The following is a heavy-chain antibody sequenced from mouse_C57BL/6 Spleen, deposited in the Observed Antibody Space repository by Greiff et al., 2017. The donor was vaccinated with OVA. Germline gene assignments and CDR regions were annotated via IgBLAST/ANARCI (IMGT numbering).Heavy chain of an antibody. D-gene: IGHD2-2*01. J-gene: IGHJ4*01. V-gene: IGHV5-4*01. CDR2: ISDGGSYT. CDR1: GFTFSSYA. Sequence: EVQVVESGGGLVKPGGSLKLSCAASGFTFSSYAMSWVRQTPEKRLEWVATISDGGSYTYYPDNVKGRFTISRDNAKNNLYLQLSHLKSEDTAMYYCARDGYYDAMDDWGQGTSVTVSS. CDR3: ARDGYYDAMDD.